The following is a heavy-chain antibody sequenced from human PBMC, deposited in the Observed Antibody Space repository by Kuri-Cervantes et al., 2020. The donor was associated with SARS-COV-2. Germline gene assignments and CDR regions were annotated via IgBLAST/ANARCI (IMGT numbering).Heavy chain of an antibody. CDR2: IYYSGST. Sequence: SETLSLTCTVSGGSISSYYWSWIRQPPGKGLEWIGYIYYSGSTNYNPSLKSRVTISVDTSKNQFSLKLSSVTAADTAVYYCARDRGYGGLRYYFDYWGQGTLVTVSS. CDR3: ARDRGYGGLRYYFDY. V-gene: IGHV4-59*01. CDR1: GGSISSYY. D-gene: IGHD5-12*01. J-gene: IGHJ4*02.